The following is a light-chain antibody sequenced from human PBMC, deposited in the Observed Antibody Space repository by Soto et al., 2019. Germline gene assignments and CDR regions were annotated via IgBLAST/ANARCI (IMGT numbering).Light chain of an antibody. J-gene: IGKJ1*01. V-gene: IGKV3-11*01. CDR1: QYINTR. CDR2: QTS. Sequence: EIVLTQSPATLSSFPGDRVTLSCRASQYINTRLAWYQHRPGQAPRLLIYQTSIRAAGIPARFSASGTGTDFPLTLSDVQPEDFAVYYCHQRQSWPRTFGQGTKVDI. CDR3: HQRQSWPRT.